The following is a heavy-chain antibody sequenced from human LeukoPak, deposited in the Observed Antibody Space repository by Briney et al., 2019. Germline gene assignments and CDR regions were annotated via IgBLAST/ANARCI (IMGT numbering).Heavy chain of an antibody. CDR1: GFTFSSYW. Sequence: HTGGSQRLSCAASGFTFSSYWMSWVRQAPGKGLEWVANIKQDGSEKYYVDSVKGRFTISRDNAKNSLYLQMNSLRAEDTAVYYCARDVRSNYYYGSGYDNWFDPWGQGTLVTVSS. J-gene: IGHJ5*02. V-gene: IGHV3-7*01. CDR3: ARDVRSNYYYGSGYDNWFDP. CDR2: IKQDGSEK. D-gene: IGHD3-10*01.